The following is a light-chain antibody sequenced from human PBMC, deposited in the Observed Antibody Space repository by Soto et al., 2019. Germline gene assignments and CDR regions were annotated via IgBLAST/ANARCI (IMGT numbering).Light chain of an antibody. Sequence: DLQMTQSPSTLSASVGDRVTITFRASQTISTWLAWYQQKPGKAPRLLIYDASVLESGVPSRFSGSGSGTEFTLTISSLQPDDFATYYCQQYNSYRTFGQGTKVDI. CDR1: QTISTW. CDR2: DAS. J-gene: IGKJ1*01. CDR3: QQYNSYRT. V-gene: IGKV1-5*01.